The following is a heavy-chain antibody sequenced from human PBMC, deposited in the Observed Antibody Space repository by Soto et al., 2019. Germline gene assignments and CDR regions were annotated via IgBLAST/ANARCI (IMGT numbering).Heavy chain of an antibody. D-gene: IGHD2-2*01. Sequence: PGGSLSLSCAASGFTFTNYVMTWVRQAPGKGLEWVSSISGSGTITYYADSVKGRFTISRDNSKNTLSLQMNSLRAEDTAVYYCAKDFYTDAYTTGFFDYWGEGTMVTVYS. CDR3: AKDFYTDAYTTGFFDY. CDR1: GFTFTNYV. V-gene: IGHV3-23*01. CDR2: ISGSGTIT. J-gene: IGHJ4*02.